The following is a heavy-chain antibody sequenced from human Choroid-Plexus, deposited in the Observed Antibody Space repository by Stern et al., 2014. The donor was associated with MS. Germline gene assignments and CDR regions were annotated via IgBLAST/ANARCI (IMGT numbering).Heavy chain of an antibody. J-gene: IGHJ4*02. CDR1: GFTFSNFG. Sequence: QMQLVQSGGGVAQPGRPLILSCAASGFTFSNFGMHWVRQAPGKGLEWVALISYDGSDKYYADSVKGRFTSLRDNSKNTLYMHMNSLRAEDTAVYYCAKDRQWSTYFFDYWGQGSLVTVSS. CDR3: AKDRQWSTYFFDY. CDR2: ISYDGSDK. V-gene: IGHV3-30*18. D-gene: IGHD2-15*01.